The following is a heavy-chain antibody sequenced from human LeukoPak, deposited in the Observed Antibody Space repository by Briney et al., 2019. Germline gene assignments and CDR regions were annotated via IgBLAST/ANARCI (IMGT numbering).Heavy chain of an antibody. D-gene: IGHD3-22*01. CDR1: GLTFNNFP. Sequence: GGSLRLSCAASGLTFNNFPMGWVRQAPGKGLEWVSFIDGRGDSRYYGDLVKGRFTTSRDNSKSVLFLQMNSLRVDDTAVYYCTKRDSSGYFHFDNWGQGTLVTVSS. V-gene: IGHV3-23*01. J-gene: IGHJ4*02. CDR2: IDGRGDSR. CDR3: TKRDSSGYFHFDN.